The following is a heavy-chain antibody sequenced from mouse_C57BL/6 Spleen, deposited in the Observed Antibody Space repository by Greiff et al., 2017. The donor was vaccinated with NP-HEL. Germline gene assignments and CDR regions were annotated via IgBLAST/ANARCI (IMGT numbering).Heavy chain of an antibody. D-gene: IGHD2-10*01. CDR3: ARPLLDGYYAMDY. V-gene: IGHV2-6*03. Sequence: VQLQESGPGLVAPSQSLSITCTVSGFSLTSYGVHWVRQPPGKGLEWLVVIWSDGSTTYNSALKSRLSISKDNSKSQGFLKMNSRQTDDTAMYYCARPLLDGYYAMDYWGQGTSVTVSS. CDR1: GFSLTSYG. J-gene: IGHJ4*01. CDR2: IWSDGST.